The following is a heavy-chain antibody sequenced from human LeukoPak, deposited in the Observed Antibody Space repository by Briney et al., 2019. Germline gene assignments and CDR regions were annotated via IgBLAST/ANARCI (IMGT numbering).Heavy chain of an antibody. J-gene: IGHJ4*02. Sequence: ASVKVSCKASGYTFTGYYMHWVRQAPGQGLEWTGWINPNSGGTNYAQKFQGRVTMTRDTSISTAYMELSRLRSVDTAVYYCARDMVRGVILFDYWGQGTLVIVSS. CDR3: ARDMVRGVILFDY. V-gene: IGHV1-2*02. CDR2: INPNSGGT. CDR1: GYTFTGYY. D-gene: IGHD3-10*01.